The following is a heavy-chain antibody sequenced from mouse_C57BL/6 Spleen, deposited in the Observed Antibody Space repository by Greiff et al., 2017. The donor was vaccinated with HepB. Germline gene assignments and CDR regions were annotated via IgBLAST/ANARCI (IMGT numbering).Heavy chain of an antibody. V-gene: IGHV1-19*01. J-gene: IGHJ2*01. CDR2: INPYNGGT. Sequence: EVKLMESGPVLVKPGASVKMSCKASGYTFTDYYMNWVKQSHGKSLEWIGVINPYNGGTSYNQKFKGKATLTVDKSSSTAYMELNSLTSEDSAVYYCARDYGSRNYFDYWGQGTTLTVSS. CDR1: GYTFTDYY. CDR3: ARDYGSRNYFDY. D-gene: IGHD1-1*01.